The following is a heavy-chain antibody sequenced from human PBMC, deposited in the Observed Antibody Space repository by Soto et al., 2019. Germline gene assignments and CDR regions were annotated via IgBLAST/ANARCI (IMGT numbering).Heavy chain of an antibody. CDR3: TTDGFTGIVGI. J-gene: IGHJ3*02. CDR2: IRSKTSSETR. V-gene: IGHV3-15*01. Sequence: GGSLSLSCAASGFPFTNAWMTWGRQAPGKGLEWVGRIRSKTSSETREYAAPVKGRFTISRDDSKNMLYLEMNSLKIEDTGVYYCTTDGFTGIVGIWGQGTMVTVSS. D-gene: IGHD3-22*01. CDR1: GFPFTNAW.